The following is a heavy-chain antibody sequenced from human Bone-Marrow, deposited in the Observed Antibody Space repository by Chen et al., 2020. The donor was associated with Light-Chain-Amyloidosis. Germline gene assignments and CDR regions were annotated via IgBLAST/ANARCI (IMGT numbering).Heavy chain of an antibody. Sequence: VRQMPGKGLEWMGVIYPDDSDARYSPSFEGKVTISADKSITTAYLQWRSLKASDTAMYYCARRRDGYNFDYWGQGTLVTVSS. V-gene: IGHV5-51*01. CDR2: IYPDDSDA. CDR3: ARRRDGYNFDY. J-gene: IGHJ4*02. D-gene: IGHD5-12*01.